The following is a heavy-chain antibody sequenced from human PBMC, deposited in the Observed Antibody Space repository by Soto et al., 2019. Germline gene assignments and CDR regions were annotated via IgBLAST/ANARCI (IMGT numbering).Heavy chain of an antibody. Sequence: SVKVSCKASGGTFSSYAISWVRQAPGQGLEWMGGIIPIFGTANYAQKFQGRVTITADESTSTAYMELSSLRSEDTAVYYCARADYYDSSGYYSWPDYWGQGTLVTVSS. CDR3: ARADYYDSSGYYSWPDY. J-gene: IGHJ4*02. V-gene: IGHV1-69*13. CDR2: IIPIFGTA. CDR1: GGTFSSYA. D-gene: IGHD3-22*01.